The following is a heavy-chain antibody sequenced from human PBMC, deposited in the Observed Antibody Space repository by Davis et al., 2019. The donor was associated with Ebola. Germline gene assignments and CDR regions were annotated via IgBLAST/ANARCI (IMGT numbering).Heavy chain of an antibody. CDR2: IYISGST. J-gene: IGHJ3*02. CDR3: ARGFAYGFDI. CDR1: GGSISSYY. V-gene: IGHV4-4*07. Sequence: PSETLSLTCTVSGGSISSYYWSWIRQPAGKRLEWVGHIYISGSTNYNPSLKSRVIMSLDTSKNQFSLKLNSVTAADTAVYYCARGFAYGFDIWGQGTMVTVPS. D-gene: IGHD3-10*01.